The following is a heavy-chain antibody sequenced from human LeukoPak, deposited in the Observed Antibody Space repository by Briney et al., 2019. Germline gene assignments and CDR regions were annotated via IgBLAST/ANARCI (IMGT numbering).Heavy chain of an antibody. V-gene: IGHV3-21*01. J-gene: IGHJ3*02. D-gene: IGHD4-17*01. CDR2: ISSSSSYI. CDR3: ARDDYGGNSCAFDI. Sequence: TGGSLRLSCAASGFTFSSYSMNWVRQAPGKGLEWVSSISSSSSYIYYADSVKGRFTISRDNAKNSLYLQMNSLRAEDTAVYYCARDDYGGNSCAFDIWGQGTMVTVSS. CDR1: GFTFSSYS.